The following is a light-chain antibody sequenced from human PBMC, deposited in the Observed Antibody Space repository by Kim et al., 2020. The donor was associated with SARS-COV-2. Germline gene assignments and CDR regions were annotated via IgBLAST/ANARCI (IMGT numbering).Light chain of an antibody. CDR1: KLGDKY. V-gene: IGLV3-1*01. CDR2: QDS. CDR3: QAWDSSTPYVV. J-gene: IGLJ2*01. Sequence: SYELTQPPSVSVSPGQTASITCPGDKLGDKYACWYQQKPGQSPVLVIYQDSKRPSGIPERFSGSNSGNTATLTISGTQAMDEADYYCQAWDSSTPYVVFG.